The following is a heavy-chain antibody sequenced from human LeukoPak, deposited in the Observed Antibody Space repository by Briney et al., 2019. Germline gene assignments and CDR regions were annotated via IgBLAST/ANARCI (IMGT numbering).Heavy chain of an antibody. Sequence: SETLSLTCTVSGGSISSGSYFWSWIRQPAGKGLEWIGRIYTSGSTNYNPSLKSRVTISVDTSKNQFSLKLSSVTAADTAVYYCARDTYYYDSSGYWADYWGQGTLVTVSS. V-gene: IGHV4-61*02. J-gene: IGHJ4*02. CDR1: GGSISSGSYF. CDR3: ARDTYYYDSSGYWADY. D-gene: IGHD3-22*01. CDR2: IYTSGST.